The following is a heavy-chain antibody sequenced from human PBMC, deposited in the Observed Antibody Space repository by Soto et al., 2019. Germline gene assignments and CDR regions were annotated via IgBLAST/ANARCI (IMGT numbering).Heavy chain of an antibody. V-gene: IGHV1-3*01. Sequence: QVQLVQSGAEVKKPGASVKVSCKASGYTLSNYAMHWVRQAPGQRLEWVGWILAGKGDTKYSQKFQGRVTITRETPARTVNMGLSSLGSEGTGGFFGGGRGGGHRGGGFDYWGQGTPVTVSS. CDR3: GGRGGGHRGGGFDY. D-gene: IGHD3-16*01. CDR2: ILAGKGDT. J-gene: IGHJ4*02. CDR1: GYTLSNYA.